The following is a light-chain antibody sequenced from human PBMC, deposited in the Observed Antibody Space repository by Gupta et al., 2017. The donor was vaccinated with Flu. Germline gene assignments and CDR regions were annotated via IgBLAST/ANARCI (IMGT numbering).Light chain of an antibody. Sequence: TLSLSPRERATLSGRASQSVSSSYLAWYQQKPSQAPRLLIYGASSRATGSPDRFSGSGSGTDFTLTISRLEPEDFAVYYCQQYGSSSTWTFGQGTKVEIK. CDR1: QSVSSSY. J-gene: IGKJ1*01. V-gene: IGKV3-20*01. CDR3: QQYGSSSTWT. CDR2: GAS.